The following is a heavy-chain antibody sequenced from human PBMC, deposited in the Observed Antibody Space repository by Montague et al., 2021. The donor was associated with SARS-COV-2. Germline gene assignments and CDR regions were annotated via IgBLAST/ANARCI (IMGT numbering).Heavy chain of an antibody. CDR1: GDSIGSSHTF. CDR3: ASSQLYYALLTGFSERYYFDY. J-gene: IGHJ4*02. CDR2: VAYSGST. D-gene: IGHD3-9*01. Sequence: SETLSLTCSVSGDSIGSSHTFWGWLRQPPGKGLEWIGCVAYSGSTXYNPSVQRRVTISVDTSKSQMSLKLSSVTAADTAVYYCASSQLYYALLTGFSERYYFDYWGQGTLVTVSS. V-gene: IGHV4-39*01.